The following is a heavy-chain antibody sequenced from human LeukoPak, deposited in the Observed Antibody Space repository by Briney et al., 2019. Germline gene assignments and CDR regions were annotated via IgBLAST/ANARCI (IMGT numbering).Heavy chain of an antibody. CDR3: AKDRLFGSGLNGPHYYYGMDV. CDR1: DFSFSNYG. J-gene: IGHJ6*02. D-gene: IGHD1-26*01. V-gene: IGHV3-30*18. CDR2: ISYDGNNK. Sequence: GGSLRPSCAASDFSFSNYGMHWVRQAPGKGLEWVAVISYDGNNKHYAESVKGRFTISRDNSNNMLYLQMNSLRPEDTAVYYCAKDRLFGSGLNGPHYYYGMDVWGQGTTVTVSS.